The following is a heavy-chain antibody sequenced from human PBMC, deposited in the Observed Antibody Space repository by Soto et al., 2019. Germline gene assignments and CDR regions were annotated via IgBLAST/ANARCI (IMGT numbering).Heavy chain of an antibody. J-gene: IGHJ1*01. CDR1: GFTFSNYA. D-gene: IGHD4-17*01. CDR2: ISTSGGNT. V-gene: IGHV3-23*01. CDR3: AKAVWATVTIEYFQH. Sequence: EVQLLESGGGLVQPGGSLRLSCAASGFTFSNYAMSWVRQAPGKGLEWVSPISTSGGNTYYADSVKGRFTISRDNSKNTLYLQMNSLRAEDTAVYYCAKAVWATVTIEYFQHWGQGTLVTVSS.